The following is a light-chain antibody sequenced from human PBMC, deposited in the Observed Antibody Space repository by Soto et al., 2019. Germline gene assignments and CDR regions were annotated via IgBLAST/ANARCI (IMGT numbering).Light chain of an antibody. CDR2: EGS. J-gene: IGLJ3*02. V-gene: IGLV2-23*01. CDR3: CSYAGSSTWV. CDR1: SSDVGSYNL. Sequence: QSALTQPASVSGSPGQSITISCTGTSSDVGSYNLVSCYQQHPGKAPKLMIYEGSKRPSGVSNRFSGSKSGNTASLTIAGLQAEDEADYSCCSYAGSSTWVFGGGTKVTVL.